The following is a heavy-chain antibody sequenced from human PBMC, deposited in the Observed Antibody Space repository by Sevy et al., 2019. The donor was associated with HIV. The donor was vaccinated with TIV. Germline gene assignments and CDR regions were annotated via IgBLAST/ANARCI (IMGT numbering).Heavy chain of an antibody. Sequence: GGSLRLSCAASGFTFSSYSMNWVRQAPGKGLEWVSYISSSSSTIYYPDSVKGRFTISRDNAKNSLYLQMNSLRDEDTAVYYCARAHDYGDYREDYWGQGTLVTVSS. D-gene: IGHD4-17*01. V-gene: IGHV3-48*02. CDR2: ISSSSSTI. CDR1: GFTFSSYS. CDR3: ARAHDYGDYREDY. J-gene: IGHJ4*02.